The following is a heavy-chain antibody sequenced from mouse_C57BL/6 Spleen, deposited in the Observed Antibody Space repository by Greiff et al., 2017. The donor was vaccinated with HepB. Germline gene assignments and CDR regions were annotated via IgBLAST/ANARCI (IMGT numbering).Heavy chain of an antibody. CDR1: GYAFSSSW. CDR2: IYPGDGDT. J-gene: IGHJ3*01. CDR3: ARWTEVTTWFAY. V-gene: IGHV1-82*01. D-gene: IGHD2-3*01. Sequence: QVQLQESGPELVKPGASVKISCKASGYAFSSSWMNWVKQRPGKGLEWIGRIYPGDGDTNYNGKFKGKATLTADKSSSTAYMQLSSLTSEDSAVYFCARWTEVTTWFAYWGQGTLVTVAA.